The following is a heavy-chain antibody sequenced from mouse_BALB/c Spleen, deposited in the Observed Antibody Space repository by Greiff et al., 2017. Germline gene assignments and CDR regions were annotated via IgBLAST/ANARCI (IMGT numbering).Heavy chain of an antibody. CDR1: GFSLTSYG. J-gene: IGHJ3*01. CDR3: ARNHYGSSAY. Sequence: VKLVESGPGLVQPSQSLSITCTVSGFSLTSYGVHWVRQSPGKGLEWLGVIWSGGSTDYNAAFISRLSISKDNSKSQVFFKMNSLQADDTAIYYCARNHYGSSAYWGQGTLVTVSA. V-gene: IGHV2-4-1*01. D-gene: IGHD1-1*01. CDR2: IWSGGST.